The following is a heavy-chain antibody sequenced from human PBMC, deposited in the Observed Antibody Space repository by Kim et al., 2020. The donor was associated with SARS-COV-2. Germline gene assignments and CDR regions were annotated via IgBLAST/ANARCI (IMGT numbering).Heavy chain of an antibody. J-gene: IGHJ4*02. CDR3: AKGRNYFDY. CDR2: ISYDGSNK. V-gene: IGHV3-30*18. CDR1: GFTFSSYG. Sequence: GGSLRLSCAASGFTFSSYGMHWVRQAPGKGLEWVAVISYDGSNKYYADSVKGRFTISRDNSKNTLYLQMNSLRSEDTAVYYCAKGRNYFDYWGQGTLVTVSS.